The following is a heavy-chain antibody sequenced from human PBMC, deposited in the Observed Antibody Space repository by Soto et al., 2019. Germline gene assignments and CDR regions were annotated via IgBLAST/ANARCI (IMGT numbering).Heavy chain of an antibody. V-gene: IGHV2-70*11. CDR2: IDWDDDK. CDR1: GFSLSTSGMC. D-gene: IGHD5-12*01. Sequence: SGPTLVNPTQSLTLTCTFSGFSLSTSGMCVSWIRQPPWNALEWLARIDWDDDKYYSKYLKTRLTISKHTSKNQVVLTGTNIDPVDSATYYGARIGYEVYTGYCTWFDPRSRGSRVTVSA. CDR3: ARIGYEVYTGYCTWFDP. J-gene: IGHJ5*02.